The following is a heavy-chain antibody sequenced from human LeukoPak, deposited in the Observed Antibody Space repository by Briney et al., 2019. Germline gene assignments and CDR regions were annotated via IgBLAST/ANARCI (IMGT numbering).Heavy chain of an antibody. CDR3: ARGTYSGTQRGFDY. V-gene: IGHV4-30-4*01. J-gene: IGHJ4*02. CDR1: GGSISSGDYY. Sequence: SETLSLTCTVSGGSISSGDYYWSWIRQPPGKGLEWIGYIYYSGSTYYNPSLKSRVTISVDTSKNQFSLKLSSVTAADTAVYYCARGTYSGTQRGFDYWGQGTLVTVSS. CDR2: IYYSGST. D-gene: IGHD1-26*01.